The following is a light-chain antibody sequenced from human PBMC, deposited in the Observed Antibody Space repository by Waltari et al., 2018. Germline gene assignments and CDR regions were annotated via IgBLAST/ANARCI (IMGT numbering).Light chain of an antibody. CDR3: QKYDRLPAT. V-gene: IGKV3-20*01. CDR1: QSVSRF. J-gene: IGKJ1*01. CDR2: GAS. Sequence: EIVLTQSPGTLSLSPGERGTLSCRASQSVSRFLAWYQQKPGQAPRLLIYGASHRATGIPDRFSGSGSGTDFSLTISRLEPEDFAVYYCQKYDRLPATFGQGTKVEIK.